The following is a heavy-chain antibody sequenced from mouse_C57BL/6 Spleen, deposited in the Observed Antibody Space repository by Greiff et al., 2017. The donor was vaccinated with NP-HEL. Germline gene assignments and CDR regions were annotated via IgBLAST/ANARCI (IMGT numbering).Heavy chain of an antibody. J-gene: IGHJ3*01. V-gene: IGHV3-6*01. CDR3: ARLPY. CDR1: GYSITSGYY. Sequence: EVKVEESGPGLVKPSQSLSLTCSVTGYSITSGYYWNWIRQFPGNKLEWMGYISYDGSNNYNPSLKNRISITRDTSKNQFFLKLNSVTTEDTATYYCARLPYWGQGTLVTVSA. CDR2: ISYDGSN.